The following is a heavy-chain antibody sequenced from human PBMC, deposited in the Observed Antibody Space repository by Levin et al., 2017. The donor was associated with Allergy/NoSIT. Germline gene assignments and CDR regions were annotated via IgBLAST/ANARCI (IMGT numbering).Heavy chain of an antibody. CDR1: GFTFSSFA. CDR2: ISFDGRNK. CDR3: ARVGVATATRGSYFDY. Sequence: GESLKISCAASGFTFSSFAMHWVRQSPGKGLEWVSVISFDGRNKFYADAVKGRFTISRDDSTNTLYVQMNSLTSEDTAIYYCARVGVATATRGSYFDYWGQGTLVTVSS. J-gene: IGHJ4*02. V-gene: IGHV3-30*04. D-gene: IGHD2-15*01.